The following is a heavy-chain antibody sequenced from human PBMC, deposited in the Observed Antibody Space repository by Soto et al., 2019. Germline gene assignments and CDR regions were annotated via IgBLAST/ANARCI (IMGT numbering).Heavy chain of an antibody. D-gene: IGHD5-18*01. CDR2: ISWNSGSI. CDR3: AKDTAMVY. V-gene: IGHV3-9*01. Sequence: EVQLVESGGGLVQPGRSLRLSCAASGFTFDDYAMHWVRQAPGKGLEWVSGISWNSGSIGYADSVKGRFTISRDNAKNSLYLQMNSLRAEDTALYYCAKDTAMVYWGQGTLVTVSS. CDR1: GFTFDDYA. J-gene: IGHJ4*02.